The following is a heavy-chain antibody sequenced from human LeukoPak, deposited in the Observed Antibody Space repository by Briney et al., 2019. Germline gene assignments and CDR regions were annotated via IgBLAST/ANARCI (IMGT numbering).Heavy chain of an antibody. D-gene: IGHD4-11*01. CDR2: ISGSGGST. CDR1: GFTFSSYA. V-gene: IGHV3-23*01. CDR3: AKGDRDYKRGGDAFDI. J-gene: IGHJ3*02. Sequence: QAGGSLRLSCAASGFTFSSYAMSWVRQAPGKGLEWVSAISGSGGSTYYADSVKGRFTISRDNSKNTLYLQMNSLRAEDTAVYYCAKGDRDYKRGGDAFDIWGQGTMVTVSS.